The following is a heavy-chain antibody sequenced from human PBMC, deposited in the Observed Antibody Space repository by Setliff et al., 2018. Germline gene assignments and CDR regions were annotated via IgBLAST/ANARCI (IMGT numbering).Heavy chain of an antibody. J-gene: IGHJ4*02. CDR1: GGSLTSHY. CDR3: ARFCGGGSCPDY. Sequence: PSETLSLTCSVSGGSLTSHYWTWIRQPPGKGLEWICVISYIERPHYNPSLQSRVTIAMETSNNQVSLTLTSVTAVDSAMYYCARFCGGGSCPDYWGQGTLVTVSS. CDR2: ISYIERP. V-gene: IGHV4-59*11. D-gene: IGHD2-15*01.